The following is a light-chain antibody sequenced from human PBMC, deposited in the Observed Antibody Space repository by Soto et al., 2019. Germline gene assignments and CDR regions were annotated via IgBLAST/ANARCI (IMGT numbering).Light chain of an antibody. J-gene: IGKJ4*01. CDR1: QGVGLD. V-gene: IGKV1-6*01. CDR3: LQDNSNPLS. CDR2: HAS. Sequence: AIQMTQSPSSLSASVGDRVTITCRASQGVGLDLAWYQQKPGKAPNLLIYHASTLQSGVPSRFSGSGSGTYFTLTISILQPEDFGTYYCLQDNSNPLSFGGGTKVGIK.